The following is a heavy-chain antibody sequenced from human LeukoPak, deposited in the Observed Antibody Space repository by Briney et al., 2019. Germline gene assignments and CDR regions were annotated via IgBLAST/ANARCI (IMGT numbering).Heavy chain of an antibody. CDR1: GSTFTAYF. V-gene: IGHV1-2*06. CDR3: AREGSTSSRFLPLDS. CDR2: INPNSGGT. D-gene: IGHD2-2*01. Sequence: ASVKVSCKASGSTFTAYFMHWVRQVPGQGLEWMGRINPNSGGTDYAQNFQGRVTMTRDTSISTAYMELTKLRSDDTAVYFCAREGSTSSRFLPLDSWGQGTLVTVSS. J-gene: IGHJ4*02.